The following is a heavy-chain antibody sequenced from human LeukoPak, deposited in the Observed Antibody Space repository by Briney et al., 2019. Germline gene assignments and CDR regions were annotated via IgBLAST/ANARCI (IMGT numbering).Heavy chain of an antibody. D-gene: IGHD3-3*01. V-gene: IGHV3-23*01. CDR1: GFTFSDYA. CDR2: ISGSGGST. J-gene: IGHJ4*02. Sequence: GGSLRLSCAASGFTFSDYAMSWVRQAPGKGLEWVSAISGSGGSTYYADSVKGQFTISRDNSKNTLYLQMNSLRAEDTAVYYCARAARNYDFWSGYYWGQGTLVTVSS. CDR3: ARAARNYDFWSGYY.